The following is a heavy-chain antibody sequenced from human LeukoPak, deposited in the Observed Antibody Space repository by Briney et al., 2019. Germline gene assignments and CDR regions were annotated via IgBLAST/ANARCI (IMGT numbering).Heavy chain of an antibody. CDR3: ARDRRATPSNYYHYFIDV. Sequence: SETLSLTCTVSGGSISSYYWSWIRQPAGKGLEWIGRIYTSGSTNYNPSLKSRVTMSVDTSKNQFSLKLSSVTAADPAVYYCARDRRATPSNYYHYFIDVWGKGTTVTVSS. CDR1: GGSISSYY. V-gene: IGHV4-4*07. J-gene: IGHJ6*03. CDR2: IYTSGST. D-gene: IGHD1-26*01.